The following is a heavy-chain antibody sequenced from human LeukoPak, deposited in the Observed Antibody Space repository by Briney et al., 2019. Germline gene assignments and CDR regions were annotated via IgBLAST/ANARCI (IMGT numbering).Heavy chain of an antibody. J-gene: IGHJ6*03. CDR2: INPNSGGT. D-gene: IGHD2-15*01. V-gene: IGHV1-2*02. CDR3: ARDKGCSGGSCYYYYTDV. Sequence: ASVKVSCKASGYTFTGYYMHWVRQAPGQGLEWMGWINPNSGGTNYAQKFQGRVTMTRDTSISTAYMELSRLRSDDTAVYYCARDKGCSGGSCYYYYTDVWGKGTTVTVSS. CDR1: GYTFTGYY.